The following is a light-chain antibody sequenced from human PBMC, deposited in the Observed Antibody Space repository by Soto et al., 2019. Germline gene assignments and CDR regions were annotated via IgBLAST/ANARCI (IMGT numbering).Light chain of an antibody. Sequence: EIVMTQSPSTLSLAPLERVTLSRRPSQSVYSNLAWYQYKPGQAPRLLISDASTRATGIPARFSGSGFGTEFTLTISSLQSEDFAVYYCQQYNNWPPITFGQGTRLEIK. CDR1: QSVYSN. J-gene: IGKJ5*01. V-gene: IGKV3-15*01. CDR3: QQYNNWPPIT. CDR2: DAS.